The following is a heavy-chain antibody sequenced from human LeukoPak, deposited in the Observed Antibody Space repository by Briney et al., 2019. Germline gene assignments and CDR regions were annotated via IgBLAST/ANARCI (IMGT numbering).Heavy chain of an antibody. CDR2: IYYSGST. J-gene: IGHJ3*02. CDR1: GGSISSYY. Sequence: SETLSLTCTVSGGSISSYYWSWIRQPPGKGLEWIGYIYYSGSTNYNPSLKSRVTMSVDTSKNQFSLKLSSVTAADTAVYYCVTLRKRGGAFDNWGQGTMVTVSS. CDR3: VTLRKRGGAFDN. V-gene: IGHV4-59*12.